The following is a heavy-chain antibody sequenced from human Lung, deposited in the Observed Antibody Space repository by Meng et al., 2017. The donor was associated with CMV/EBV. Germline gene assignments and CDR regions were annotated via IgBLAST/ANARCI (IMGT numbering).Heavy chain of an antibody. CDR3: ARTIVVVPAALDY. CDR2: ISYDGSNK. Sequence: GGSLRLSCAASGFTFSSYAMHWVRQAPGKGLEWVAVISYDGSNKYYADSVKGRFTIYRDNSKNTLYLQMNSLRAEDTAVYYCARTIVVVPAALDYWGQGXLVTVSS. D-gene: IGHD2-2*01. V-gene: IGHV3-30*04. CDR1: GFTFSSYA. J-gene: IGHJ4*02.